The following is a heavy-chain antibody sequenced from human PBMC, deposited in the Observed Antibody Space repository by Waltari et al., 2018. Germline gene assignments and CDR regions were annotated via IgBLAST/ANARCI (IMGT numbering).Heavy chain of an antibody. J-gene: IGHJ6*02. Sequence: EEQLVESGGGLVQPGDSLRLSCAASGFTFSSFWRNWVRQAPGKGPLWVSRIITDASDTTYADSVKGRFTISRDNARNTLYLQMNRLRAEDTAVYFCARVSRRTYRSPVPGRHYYYGMDVWGQGTTVTVSS. V-gene: IGHV3-74*03. CDR1: GFTFSSFW. D-gene: IGHD1-1*01. CDR2: IITDASDT. CDR3: ARVSRRTYRSPVPGRHYYYGMDV.